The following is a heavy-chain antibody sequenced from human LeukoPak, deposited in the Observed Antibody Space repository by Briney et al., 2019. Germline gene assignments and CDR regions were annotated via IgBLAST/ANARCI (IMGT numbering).Heavy chain of an antibody. V-gene: IGHV4-61*01. CDR1: GGSVSSGSYY. CDR3: ARGARRGALPIFDS. CDR2: ISYSGNP. Sequence: PSETLSLTCTVSGGSVSSGSYYWSWIRQPPGKRLEWIGYISYSGNPYYNPSLRSRLTISLDTSENQFSLSLSSVTAADTAVYFCARGARRGALPIFDSWGQGTLVTVSS. D-gene: IGHD1-26*01. J-gene: IGHJ4*02.